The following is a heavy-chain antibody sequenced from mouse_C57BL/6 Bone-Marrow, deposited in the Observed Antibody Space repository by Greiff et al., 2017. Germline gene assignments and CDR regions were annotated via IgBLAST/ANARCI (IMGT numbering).Heavy chain of an antibody. CDR3: AREGGTVY. J-gene: IGHJ2*01. CDR2: IDPSDSYT. CDR1: GYTFTSYW. D-gene: IGHD1-1*01. Sequence: VQLQQPGAELVRPGTSVKLSCKASGYTFTSYWMHWVKQRPGQGLEWIGVIDPSDSYTNYNQKFKGKATLPVDTSSSTAYMQLSSLTSEDSAVYYCAREGGTVYWGQGTTLTVSS. V-gene: IGHV1-59*01.